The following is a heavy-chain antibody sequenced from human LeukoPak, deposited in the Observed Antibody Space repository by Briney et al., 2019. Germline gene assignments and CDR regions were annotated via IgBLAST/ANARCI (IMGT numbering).Heavy chain of an antibody. CDR1: GFTFSSYD. CDR2: IYTVGTT. J-gene: IGHJ4*02. V-gene: IGHV3-66*01. CDR3: ARGWLGGLFDY. D-gene: IGHD5-12*01. Sequence: PGGSLRLSCAASGFTFSSYDMTWVRQAPGRGLEWVSIIYTVGTTYYADSVKGRFTISRDNSKNTLYLQMNSLRAEDTAVYYCARGWLGGLFDYWGQGTLVTVSS.